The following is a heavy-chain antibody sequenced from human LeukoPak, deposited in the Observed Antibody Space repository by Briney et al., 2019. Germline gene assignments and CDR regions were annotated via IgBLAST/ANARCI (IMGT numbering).Heavy chain of an antibody. D-gene: IGHD5-12*01. V-gene: IGHV1-18*01. CDR3: ARDCGYQCFFDY. CDR1: GYSFSNYG. J-gene: IGHJ4*02. Sequence: GASVKVSCKASGYSFSNYGISWVRQAPGQGLEWMGWISGYNGNTNYAQKFQGRVTMTTDTSTSTAYMELRSLRSDDTAVYYCARDCGYQCFFDYWGQGTLVTVSS. CDR2: ISGYNGNT.